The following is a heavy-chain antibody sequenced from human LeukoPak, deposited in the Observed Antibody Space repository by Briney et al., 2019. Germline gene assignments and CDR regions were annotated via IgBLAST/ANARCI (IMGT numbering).Heavy chain of an antibody. D-gene: IGHD5-24*01. CDR1: GFTFSSYW. CDR3: ARGDFRWEMATTIAFDI. Sequence: GGSLRLSCAASGFTFSSYWMHWVRQAPGKGLVWVSCINSDGSSTSYADSVKGRFTISRDNSKNTLFLQMNSLRAEDTAVYYCARGDFRWEMATTIAFDIWGQGTMVTVSS. J-gene: IGHJ3*02. CDR2: INSDGSST. V-gene: IGHV3-74*01.